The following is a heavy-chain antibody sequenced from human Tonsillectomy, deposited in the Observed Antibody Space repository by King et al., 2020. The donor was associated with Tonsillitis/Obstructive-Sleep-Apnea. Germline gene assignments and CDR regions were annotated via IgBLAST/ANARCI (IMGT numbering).Heavy chain of an antibody. CDR3: ARRDRYCTSTSCGADY. J-gene: IGHJ4*02. CDR2: IDPSDSYT. CDR1: GYSFTFYW. Sequence: DVQLVESGAEVKKPGESLMISCKGSGYSFTFYWISWVRQLPGKGLEWMGRIDPSDSYTNYSPSFQGHVTISADKSISTAYLQWSSLKASDTAMYYCARRDRYCTSTSCGADYWGQGTLVTVSS. D-gene: IGHD2-2*01. V-gene: IGHV5-10-1*01.